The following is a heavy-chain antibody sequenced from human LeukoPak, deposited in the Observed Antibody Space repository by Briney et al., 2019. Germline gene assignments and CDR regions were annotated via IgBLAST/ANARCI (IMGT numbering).Heavy chain of an antibody. CDR3: ATYSSLNRREFQY. V-gene: IGHV3-7*01. D-gene: IGHD3-22*01. CDR2: IKTDGSEK. CDR1: GFTFSNYW. Sequence: GGSLRLSCEGSGFTFSNYWMGWARQAPGKGLQWVANIKTDGSEKYYVDSVKGRFTISRDNAKNSLYLQMNSLRAEDTAVYYCATYSSLNRREFQYWGQGTLLTVSS. J-gene: IGHJ1*01.